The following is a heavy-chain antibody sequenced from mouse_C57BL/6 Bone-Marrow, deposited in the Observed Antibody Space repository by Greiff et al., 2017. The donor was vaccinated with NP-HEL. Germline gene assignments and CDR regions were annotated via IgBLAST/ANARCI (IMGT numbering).Heavy chain of an antibody. CDR3: AREGNYRWYFDV. D-gene: IGHD2-1*01. CDR1: GYSITSGYY. CDR2: ISYDGSN. V-gene: IGHV3-6*01. J-gene: IGHJ1*03. Sequence: EVKLMESGPGLVKPSQSLSLTCSVTGYSITSGYYWNWIRQFPGNKLEWMGYISYDGSNNYNPSLKNRISITRDTSKNQFFLKLNSVTTEDTATYYCAREGNYRWYFDVWGTGTTVTVSS.